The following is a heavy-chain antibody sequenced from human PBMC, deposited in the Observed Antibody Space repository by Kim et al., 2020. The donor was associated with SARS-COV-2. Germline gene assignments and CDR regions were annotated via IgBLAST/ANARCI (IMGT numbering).Heavy chain of an antibody. D-gene: IGHD1-26*01. CDR3: VLGVGAIHY. CDR2: GTA. Sequence: GTANYAQKFQGRVTITADESTSTAYMELSSLRSEDTAVYYCVLGVGAIHYWGQGTLVTVSS. J-gene: IGHJ4*02. V-gene: IGHV1-69*01.